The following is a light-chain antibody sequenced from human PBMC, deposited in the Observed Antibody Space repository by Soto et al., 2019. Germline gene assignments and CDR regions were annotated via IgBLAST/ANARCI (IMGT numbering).Light chain of an antibody. V-gene: IGLV1-47*01. CDR1: SSNIGSNS. J-gene: IGLJ3*02. CDR3: AAWDNSLSGHWV. CDR2: SND. Sequence: QAVVTQAPSASGTPGQTVTISCSGSSSNIGSNSVCWYQQVSGTAPKLLIYSNDQRPSGVPDRFSGSKSGTSASLAIRGLRSEDEADYYCAAWDNSLSGHWVFGGGTQLTVL.